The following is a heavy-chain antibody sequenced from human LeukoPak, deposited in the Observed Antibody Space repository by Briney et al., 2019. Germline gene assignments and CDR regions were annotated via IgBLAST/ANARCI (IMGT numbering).Heavy chain of an antibody. V-gene: IGHV3-66*01. J-gene: IGHJ4*02. CDR3: ARVAEAAAFDY. D-gene: IGHD6-13*01. CDR1: GFTVSTNY. CDR2: MYTLGNT. Sequence: GGSLRLSCAASGFTVSTNYMTWIRQAPGKGLEWVSVMYTLGNTNYADSVRGRFTISRDNSKNTLYLQMNSLRADDTAVYYCARVAEAAAFDYWGQGTLVTVSS.